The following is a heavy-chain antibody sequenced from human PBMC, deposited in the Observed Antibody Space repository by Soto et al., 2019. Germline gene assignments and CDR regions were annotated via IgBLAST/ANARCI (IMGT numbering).Heavy chain of an antibody. CDR2: INAGNGNT. D-gene: IGHD2-15*01. J-gene: IGHJ5*02. CDR1: GYTFTSYA. CDR3: ARAPLGCSGGSCHLSNWFDP. Sequence: QVPLVQSGAEVKKPGASVKVSCKASGYTFTSYAMHWVRHAPGQRLEWMGWINAGNGNTKYSQKFQGRVTITRDTSASTAYMELSSLRSEDTAVYYCARAPLGCSGGSCHLSNWFDPWGQGTLVTVSS. V-gene: IGHV1-3*01.